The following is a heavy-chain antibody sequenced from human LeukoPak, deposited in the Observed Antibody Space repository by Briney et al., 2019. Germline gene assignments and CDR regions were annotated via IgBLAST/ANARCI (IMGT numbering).Heavy chain of an antibody. CDR1: GFTVSSNY. J-gene: IGHJ6*02. D-gene: IGHD3-9*01. CDR3: ARGSYDILTGYNKYYYGMDV. Sequence: GGSLRLSCAASGFTVSSNYMSWVRQAPGKGLEWVSVIYSGGSTYYADSVKGRFTISRDNSKNTLYLQMNSLRAEDTAVYYCARGSYDILTGYNKYYYGMDVWGQGTTVTVSS. CDR2: IYSGGST. V-gene: IGHV3-53*01.